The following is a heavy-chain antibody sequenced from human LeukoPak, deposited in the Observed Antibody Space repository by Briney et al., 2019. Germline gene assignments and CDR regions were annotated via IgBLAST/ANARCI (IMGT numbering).Heavy chain of an antibody. Sequence: AISGSGGSTYYADSVKGRFTISRDNAKNSLYLQMNSLRAEDTAVYFCARDLKTTYYYDSSAYYSPGYWGQGTLVTVSS. V-gene: IGHV3-21*01. D-gene: IGHD3-22*01. CDR2: ISGSGGST. CDR3: ARDLKTTYYYDSSAYYSPGY. J-gene: IGHJ4*02.